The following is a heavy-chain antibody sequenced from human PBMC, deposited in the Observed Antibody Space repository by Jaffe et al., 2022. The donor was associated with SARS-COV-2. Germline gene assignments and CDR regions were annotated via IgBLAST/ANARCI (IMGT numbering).Heavy chain of an antibody. Sequence: QVQLQESGPGLVKPSETLSLTCTVSGGSISSYYWSWIRQPPGKGLEWIGYIYYSGSTNYNPSLKSRVTISVDTSKNQFSLKLSSVTAADTAVYYCASTPVSIAAAGTGYYYYGMDVWGQGTTVTVSS. J-gene: IGHJ6*02. CDR1: GGSISSYY. CDR2: IYYSGST. D-gene: IGHD6-13*01. V-gene: IGHV4-59*01. CDR3: ASTPVSIAAAGTGYYYYGMDV.